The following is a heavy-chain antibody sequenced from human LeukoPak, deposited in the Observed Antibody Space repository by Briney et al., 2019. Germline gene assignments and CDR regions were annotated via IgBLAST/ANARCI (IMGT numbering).Heavy chain of an antibody. Sequence: GESLKISCKGSGYSFTSYWIGWVGQMPGKGLEWMGIIYPGDSDTRYSPSFQGQVTISADKSISTAYLQWSSLKASDTAMYYCARLVGYDSSGYYPDYFDYWGQGTLVTVSS. CDR1: GYSFTSYW. J-gene: IGHJ4*02. D-gene: IGHD3-22*01. CDR3: ARLVGYDSSGYYPDYFDY. V-gene: IGHV5-51*01. CDR2: IYPGDSDT.